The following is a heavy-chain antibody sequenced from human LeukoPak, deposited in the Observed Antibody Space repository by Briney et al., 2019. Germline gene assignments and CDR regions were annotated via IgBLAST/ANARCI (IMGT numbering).Heavy chain of an antibody. V-gene: IGHV3-21*01. Sequence: GGSLRLSCAASGFSFSVYWMHWVRQAPGKGLEWVSSISSSDTYIYYADSVQGRFTISRDNAKNSLYLQMNSLRAEDTAVYYCARGAPYDYESSVREYFYYYMDVWGKGTTVTVSS. CDR1: GFSFSVYW. CDR2: ISSSDTYI. CDR3: ARGAPYDYESSVREYFYYYMDV. J-gene: IGHJ6*03. D-gene: IGHD3-22*01.